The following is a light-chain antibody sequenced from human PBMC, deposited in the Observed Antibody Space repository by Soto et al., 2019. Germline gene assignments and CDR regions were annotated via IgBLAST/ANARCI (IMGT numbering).Light chain of an antibody. CDR3: QKYNSYSWT. J-gene: IGKJ1*01. CDR1: ESISSW. CDR2: KAS. V-gene: IGKV1-5*03. Sequence: IEIPQSPLTLSACAGDRVTITGGASESISSWLDWYQQKPGKAPKLLMYKASSLESGVPSRFSGSGSGTEFTLTISSLQPDDFATYYCQKYNSYSWTFGHGTKVDIK.